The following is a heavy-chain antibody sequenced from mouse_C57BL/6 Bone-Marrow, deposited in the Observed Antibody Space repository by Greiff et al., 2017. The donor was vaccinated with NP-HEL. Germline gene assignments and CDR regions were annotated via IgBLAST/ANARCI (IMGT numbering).Heavy chain of an antibody. J-gene: IGHJ3*01. CDR1: GYTFTDYY. V-gene: IGHV1-26*01. Sequence: VQLKQSGPELVKPGASVKISCKASGYTFTDYYMNWVKQSHGKSLEWIGDINPNNGGTSYNQKFKGKATLTVDKSSSTAYMELRSLTSEDSAVYYCASAGLFAYWGQGTLVTVSA. CDR3: ASAGLFAY. CDR2: INPNNGGT.